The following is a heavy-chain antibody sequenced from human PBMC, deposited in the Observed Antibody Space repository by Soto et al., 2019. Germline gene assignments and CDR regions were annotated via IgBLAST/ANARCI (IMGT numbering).Heavy chain of an antibody. CDR3: AKDRPKRITFGGELKYYYYYGMDV. V-gene: IGHV3-30*18. CDR1: GFTFSSYG. Sequence: GGSLRLSCAASGFTFSSYGMHWVRQAPGKGLEWVAVISYDGSNKYYADSVKGRFTISRDNSKNTLYLQMNSLRAEDTAVYYCAKDRPKRITFGGELKYYYYYGMDVWGQGTTVTVSS. D-gene: IGHD3-16*01. CDR2: ISYDGSNK. J-gene: IGHJ6*02.